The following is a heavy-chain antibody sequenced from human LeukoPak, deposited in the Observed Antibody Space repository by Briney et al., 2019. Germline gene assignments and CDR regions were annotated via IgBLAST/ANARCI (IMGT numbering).Heavy chain of an antibody. J-gene: IGHJ4*02. CDR2: MNPNSGNT. Sequence: GASVKVSCKASGYTFTNYDMNWVRQATGQGLEWVGWMNPNSGNTGYAQKFQGRVAMTWNTSISTAYMDLSSLRSEDTALYYCARGLRREQQLLRAFDYWGQGTLVTVSS. CDR1: GYTFTNYD. V-gene: IGHV1-8*01. D-gene: IGHD6-13*01. CDR3: ARGLRREQQLLRAFDY.